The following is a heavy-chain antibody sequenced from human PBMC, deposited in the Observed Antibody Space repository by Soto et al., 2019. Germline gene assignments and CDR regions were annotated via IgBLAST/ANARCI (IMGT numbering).Heavy chain of an antibody. V-gene: IGHV4-34*01. J-gene: IGHJ4*02. CDR2: INHSGST. Sequence: PSETLSLTCAVYGGSFSGYYWSWIRQPPGKGLEWIGEINHSGSTNYNPSLKSRVTISVDTSKNQLSLKMPSVTAADTAVYYCARSSGYVPGGYWGQGILVTVSS. CDR1: GGSFSGYY. D-gene: IGHD5-12*01. CDR3: ARSSGYVPGGY.